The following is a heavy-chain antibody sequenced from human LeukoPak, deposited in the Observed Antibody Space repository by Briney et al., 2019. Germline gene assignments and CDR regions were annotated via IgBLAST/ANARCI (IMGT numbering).Heavy chain of an antibody. Sequence: GGSLRLSCAASGFTFSDYYMSWIRQAPGKGLEWVSYISSSGSTIYYADSVKGRFTISRDNAKNSLYLQMNSLRAEDTAVYYCARYRGSSGWFNYYYYMDVWGKGTTVTISS. CDR2: ISSSGSTI. J-gene: IGHJ6*03. V-gene: IGHV3-11*01. CDR3: ARYRGSSGWFNYYYYMDV. CDR1: GFTFSDYY. D-gene: IGHD6-19*01.